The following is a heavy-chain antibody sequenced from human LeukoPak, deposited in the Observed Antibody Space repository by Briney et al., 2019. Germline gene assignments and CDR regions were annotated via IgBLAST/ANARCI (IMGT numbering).Heavy chain of an antibody. CDR2: ISSSSSYI. CDR1: GFTFSSYS. V-gene: IGHV3-21*01. J-gene: IGHJ3*02. CDR3: ARDLNHEMATDDAFDI. Sequence: GGSLRLSCAASGFTFSSYSMNWVRQAPGKGLEGVSSISSSSSYIYYADSVKGRFTISRDNAKNSLYLQMNSLRAEDTAVYYCARDLNHEMATDDAFDIWGQGTMVTVSS. D-gene: IGHD5-24*01.